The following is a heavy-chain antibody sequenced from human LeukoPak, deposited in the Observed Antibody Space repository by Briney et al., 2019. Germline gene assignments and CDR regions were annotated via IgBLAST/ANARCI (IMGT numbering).Heavy chain of an antibody. D-gene: IGHD4-23*01. CDR2: IYYSGST. V-gene: IGHV4-59*01. J-gene: IGHJ4*02. CDR1: GGSISSYY. CDR3: ARVLYYGGNFDY. Sequence: SETLSLTCTVSGGSISSYYWSWIRQPPGKGLEWVGYIYYSGSTNYNPSLKSRVTISVDTSKNQFSLKLSSVTAADTAVYYCARVLYYGGNFDYWGQGTLVTVSS.